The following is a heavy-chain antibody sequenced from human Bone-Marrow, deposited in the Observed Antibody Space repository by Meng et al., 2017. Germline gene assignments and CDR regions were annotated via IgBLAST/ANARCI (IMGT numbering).Heavy chain of an antibody. Sequence: QLRPERWGAGLLRTSETPALTCAGDGGSFSGYYWSGIRQPPGKGLGWIGEINHSGSTNYNPSLKSRVTISVDTSKNQFSLKLSSVTAADTAVYYCARGLAYCSGGSCYPGSYFDYWGQGTLVTVSS. CDR2: INHSGST. CDR3: ARGLAYCSGGSCYPGSYFDY. CDR1: GGSFSGYY. D-gene: IGHD2-15*01. J-gene: IGHJ4*02. V-gene: IGHV4-34*01.